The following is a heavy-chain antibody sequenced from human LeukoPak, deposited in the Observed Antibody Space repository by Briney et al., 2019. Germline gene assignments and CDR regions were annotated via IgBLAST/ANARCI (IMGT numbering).Heavy chain of an antibody. J-gene: IGHJ5*02. CDR2: VYYSGIT. V-gene: IGHV4-59*08. D-gene: IGHD1-26*01. CDR1: GGSITSYY. CDR3: ARHAIYSGGYSYWFDP. Sequence: SETLSLTCTVSGGSITSYYWSWIRQPPGKGLERIAFVYYSGITNYNPSLKSRASISVDTSKNLCSLRLSSVTAADTAVYYCARHAIYSGGYSYWFDPWGLGTLVTVSS.